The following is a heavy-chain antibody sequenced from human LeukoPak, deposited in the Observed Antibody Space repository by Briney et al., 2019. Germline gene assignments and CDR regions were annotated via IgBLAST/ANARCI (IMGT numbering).Heavy chain of an antibody. CDR2: ISSGGSNE. V-gene: IGHV3-30*18. CDR1: GFTFSSCA. J-gene: IGHJ5*02. D-gene: IGHD6-13*01. Sequence: GGSLRLSCAASGFTFSSCAMHWVRQAPGMGLEWVSVISSGGSNEYYSDSVKGRFTISRDNSKNMLYLQMDSLRAEDTALYYCAKRRGAYSSSYNWFDLWGQGTRVTVSS. CDR3: AKRRGAYSSSYNWFDL.